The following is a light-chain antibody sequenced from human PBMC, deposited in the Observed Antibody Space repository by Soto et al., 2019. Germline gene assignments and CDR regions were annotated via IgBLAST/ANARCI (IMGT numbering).Light chain of an antibody. CDR2: GAS. CDR1: QSVTSN. CDR3: QQYNDWPPLT. V-gene: IGKV3-15*01. Sequence: IVMTQSPATLSVSPGERATVSCRASQSVTSNLAWYQQKPGQAPRLVIYGASTRATGIPARFSGSGSGTEFTLTISSLQSEDFAVYYCQQYNDWPPLTFGGGTRVEIK. J-gene: IGKJ4*01.